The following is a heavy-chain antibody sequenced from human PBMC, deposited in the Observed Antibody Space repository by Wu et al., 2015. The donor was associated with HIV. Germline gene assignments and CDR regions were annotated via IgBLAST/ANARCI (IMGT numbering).Heavy chain of an antibody. J-gene: IGHJ4*02. CDR1: GYRFSDFY. CDR2: INPSSGGT. V-gene: IGHV1-2*02. Sequence: QVQLVQSGAEVKKPGAPVKVSCKASGYRFSDFYIHWVRQAPGQGLEWMGYINPSSGGTNYAQKFQDRVTMTSDTSTTTVYMEVGRLRSDDTAVYFCARELKGIEYVDSSGPFDHWGRGTLVHRLL. CDR3: ARELKGIEYVDSSGPFDH. D-gene: IGHD2/OR15-2a*01.